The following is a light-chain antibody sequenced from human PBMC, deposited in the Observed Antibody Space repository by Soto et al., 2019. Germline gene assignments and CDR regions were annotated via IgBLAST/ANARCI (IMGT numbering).Light chain of an antibody. Sequence: DIEQTQTLATWAASVRNKVTITCRASQTISRWLAWYQQKPGRAPKLLIYDASTLESGVPSRFSGSGSETEFTLTISRLQRDDFATYFCHSRAFGQGTLLEIK. J-gene: IGKJ5*01. CDR1: QTISRW. CDR3: HSRA. CDR2: DAS. V-gene: IGKV1-5*01.